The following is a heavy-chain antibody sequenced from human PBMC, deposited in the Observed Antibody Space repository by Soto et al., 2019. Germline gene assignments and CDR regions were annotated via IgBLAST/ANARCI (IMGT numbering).Heavy chain of an antibody. CDR1: GGSISGYY. J-gene: IGHJ4*02. Sequence: PEETLSLTCTVSGGSISGYYWSWIRQPPGKGLEWIGYIYYSGSTNYNPSLKSRVTISVDTSKNQFSLKLSSVTAADTAVYYCAGGIDIMITFGGAIDIPPPLFDYWGQGTLVTVSS. D-gene: IGHD3-16*02. CDR3: AGGIDIMITFGGAIDIPPPLFDY. CDR2: IYYSGST. V-gene: IGHV4-59*01.